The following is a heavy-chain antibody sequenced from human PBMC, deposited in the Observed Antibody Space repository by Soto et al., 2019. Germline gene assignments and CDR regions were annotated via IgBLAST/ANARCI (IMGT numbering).Heavy chain of an antibody. J-gene: IGHJ4*02. V-gene: IGHV4-34*01. CDR3: ARGGNIVATKNDDY. CDR1: GGSFSGYY. CDR2: INHSGST. Sequence: SETLSLTCAVYGGSFSGYYWSWIRQPPGKGLEWIGEINHSGSTNYNPSLKSRVTISVDTSKNQFSLKLSSVTAADTAVYYCARGGNIVATKNDDYWGQGTLVTVSS. D-gene: IGHD5-12*01.